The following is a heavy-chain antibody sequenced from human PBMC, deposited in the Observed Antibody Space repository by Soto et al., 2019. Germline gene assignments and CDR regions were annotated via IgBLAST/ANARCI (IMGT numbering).Heavy chain of an antibody. CDR1: GFTFSDYY. CDR2: ISSSSSYT. V-gene: IGHV3-11*03. CDR3: ATNHIVVVTATRPIGMDV. D-gene: IGHD2-21*02. J-gene: IGHJ6*02. Sequence: GGSLRLSCAASGFTFSDYYMSWIRQAPGKGLEWVSYISSSSSYTNYADSVKGRFTISRDNAKNSLYLQMNSLRAEDTAVYYCATNHIVVVTATRPIGMDVWGQGATVTVSS.